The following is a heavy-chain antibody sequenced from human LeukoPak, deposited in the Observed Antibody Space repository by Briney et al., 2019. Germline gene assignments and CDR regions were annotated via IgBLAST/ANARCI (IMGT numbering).Heavy chain of an antibody. Sequence: SETLSLTCTVSGGSITNLDYYWTWIRQPAGKRLEWIGRIYTSGGTNYNPSLKSRVTMSVDRSKNEISLHLASLTAADTALYYCAGRGSSSGTFDIWGPGTYVTVSS. V-gene: IGHV4-61*02. CDR1: GGSITNLDYY. J-gene: IGHJ3*02. D-gene: IGHD3-10*01. CDR2: IYTSGGT. CDR3: AGRGSSSGTFDI.